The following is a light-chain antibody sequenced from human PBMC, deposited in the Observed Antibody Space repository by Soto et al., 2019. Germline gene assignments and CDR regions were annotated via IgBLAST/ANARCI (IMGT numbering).Light chain of an antibody. Sequence: ENVLTQSPGTLSLSPGERATLSCRASQTVSSYLTWYQQRPGQAPRLLIYGASKRATGIPDRFSGSGSGTNFTLTISRLEHEDFALYYCQQYGTSPITFGQGTQLEIK. CDR2: GAS. J-gene: IGKJ5*01. CDR3: QQYGTSPIT. CDR1: QTVSSY. V-gene: IGKV3-20*01.